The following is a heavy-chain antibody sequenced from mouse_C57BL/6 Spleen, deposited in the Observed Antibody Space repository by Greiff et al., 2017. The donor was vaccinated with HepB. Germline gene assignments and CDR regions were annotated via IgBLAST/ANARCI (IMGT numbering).Heavy chain of an antibody. CDR3: AFFNTWFAY. J-gene: IGHJ3*01. CDR2: IDPEDGET. Sequence: VQLKQSGAELVKPGASVKLSCTASGFNIKDYYMHWVKQRTEQGLEWIGKIDPEDGETKYDPKFKGKATITADTSSNTAYLQLSSLTSEDTAVYYCAFFNTWFAYWGQGTLVTVSA. CDR1: GFNIKDYY. V-gene: IGHV14-2*01.